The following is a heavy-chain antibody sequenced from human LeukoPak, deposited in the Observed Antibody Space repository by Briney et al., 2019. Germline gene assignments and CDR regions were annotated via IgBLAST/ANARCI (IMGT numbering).Heavy chain of an antibody. Sequence: SETLSLTCTVSGGSISGSYWSWIRQPPGKGLEWIGYVYYRGNTNYNPSLKSRVTISVDMSKNQFSLKLRSVTAADTAVYYCARTGYSSDYYGMDVWGQGTTITVSS. D-gene: IGHD6-25*01. CDR3: ARTGYSSDYYGMDV. CDR2: VYYRGNT. CDR1: GGSISGSY. J-gene: IGHJ6*02. V-gene: IGHV4-59*01.